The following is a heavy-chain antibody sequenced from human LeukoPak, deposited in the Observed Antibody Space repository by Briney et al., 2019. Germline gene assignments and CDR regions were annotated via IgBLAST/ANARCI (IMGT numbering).Heavy chain of an antibody. CDR1: GYTFTDYY. Sequence: ASVKISCKVSGYTFTDYYMHWVQQAPRKGLEWMGLVDPEDGETTYAEKFQGRVTITADTSTDTAYMELSSLRSEDTAVYYCATDGSQDYDFWSGYIYWGQGTLVTVSS. V-gene: IGHV1-69-2*01. CDR3: ATDGSQDYDFWSGYIY. CDR2: VDPEDGET. D-gene: IGHD3-3*01. J-gene: IGHJ4*02.